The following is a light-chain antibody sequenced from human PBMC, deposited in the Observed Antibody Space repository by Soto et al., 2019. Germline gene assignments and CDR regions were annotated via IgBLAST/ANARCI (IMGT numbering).Light chain of an antibody. J-gene: IGLJ1*01. V-gene: IGLV2-14*01. CDR3: SSYTSSNTYV. Sequence: QSALTQPASVSGSPGQSSTISCTGTSSDVGGYNFVSWFQQHPGEAPKLMIYDVSNRPSGVSNHFSGSKSGNTASLTISGLQAEDEADYYCSSYTSSNTYVFGPGTKLTVL. CDR2: DVS. CDR1: SSDVGGYNF.